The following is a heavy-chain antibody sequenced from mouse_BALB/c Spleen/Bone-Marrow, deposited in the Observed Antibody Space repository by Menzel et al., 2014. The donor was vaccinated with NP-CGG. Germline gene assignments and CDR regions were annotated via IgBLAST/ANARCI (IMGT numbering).Heavy chain of an antibody. J-gene: IGHJ2*01. Sequence: EVKLQESGTVLARPGAAVKMSCKASGYTFSNYWMHWVKQRPGQGLEWIGTIYPGNSDTTYNQKFKGKATLTAVTFTSTAYMELSSLTNEDSAVYYCTTLARNKFDYWGQGTTLTVSS. CDR1: GYTFSNYW. CDR2: IYPGNSDT. V-gene: IGHV1-5*01. D-gene: IGHD3-1*01. CDR3: TTLARNKFDY.